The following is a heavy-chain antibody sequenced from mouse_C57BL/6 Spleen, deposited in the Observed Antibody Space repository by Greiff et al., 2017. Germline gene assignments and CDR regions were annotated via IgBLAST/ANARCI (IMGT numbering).Heavy chain of an antibody. CDR1: GFNITDYY. CDR2: IDPEDGET. CDR3: ASPVLSN. Sequence: VQLQQSGAELVKPGASVKLSCTASGFNITDYYMHWVKQRTEQGLEWIGRIDPEDGETKYAPKFQGKATITADTSSNTAYLQLSSLTAEDTAVYYCASPVLSNWGQGTLVTVSA. J-gene: IGHJ3*01. V-gene: IGHV14-2*01. D-gene: IGHD1-1*01.